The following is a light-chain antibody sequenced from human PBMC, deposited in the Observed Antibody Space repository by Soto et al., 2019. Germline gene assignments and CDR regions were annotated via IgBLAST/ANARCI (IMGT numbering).Light chain of an antibody. V-gene: IGKV1-39*01. Sequence: DIQMTQSPSSLSASIGGRVTITCRASQSIGTYLNWYQQIPGKAPKFLIYDASTLQSGVPSRFSGSGSGTYFTLTISSLQPEDFATYFCQQGYIAQWTFGQGTKV. CDR2: DAS. J-gene: IGKJ1*01. CDR1: QSIGTY. CDR3: QQGYIAQWT.